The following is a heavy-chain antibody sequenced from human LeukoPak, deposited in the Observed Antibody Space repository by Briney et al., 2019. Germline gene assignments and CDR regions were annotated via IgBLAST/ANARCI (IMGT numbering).Heavy chain of an antibody. V-gene: IGHV3-66*01. CDR3: ARITSKVSLGGGWYFDY. Sequence: GGSLRLSCATSGFSVRTNYMSWVRQAPGQGLEWVSVIYSSGSTYYPDSVKGRLTITRDDSQNTLDLQMNSLRAEDTAVYYSARITSKVSLGGGWYFDYWGQGTVVTVSS. CDR2: IYSSGST. J-gene: IGHJ4*02. CDR1: GFSVRTNY. D-gene: IGHD6-19*01.